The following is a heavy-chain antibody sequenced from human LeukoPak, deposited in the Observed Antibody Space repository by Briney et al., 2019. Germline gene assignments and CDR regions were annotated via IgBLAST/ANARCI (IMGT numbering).Heavy chain of an antibody. V-gene: IGHV3-23*01. CDR3: AREGDLVGATYYFDY. J-gene: IGHJ4*02. D-gene: IGHD1-26*01. CDR1: GFTFSSYG. CDR2: ISGSGGST. Sequence: GGSLRLSCAASGFTFSSYGMHWVRQAPGKGLEWVSAISGSGGSTYYADSVKGRFTISRDNSRNTLYLQMNSLRAEDTAVYYCAREGDLVGATYYFDYWGRGNLVTVSS.